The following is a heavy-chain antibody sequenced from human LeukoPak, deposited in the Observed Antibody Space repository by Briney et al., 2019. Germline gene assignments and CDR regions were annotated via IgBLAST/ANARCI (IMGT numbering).Heavy chain of an antibody. CDR3: ARQNGWQQPSRNAFDI. V-gene: IGHV1-69*05. CDR1: GYTFTSYA. J-gene: IGHJ3*02. D-gene: IGHD6-13*01. CDR2: IIPIFGTA. Sequence: ASVKVSCKASGYTFTSYAISWVRQAPGQGLEWMGGIIPIFGTANYAQKFQGRVTITTDESTSTAYMELSSLRSEDTAVYYCARQNGWQQPSRNAFDIWGQGTMVTVSS.